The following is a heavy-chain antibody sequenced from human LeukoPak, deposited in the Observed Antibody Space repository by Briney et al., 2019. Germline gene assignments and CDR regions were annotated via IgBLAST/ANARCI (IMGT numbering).Heavy chain of an antibody. Sequence: GGSLRLSCTASALTVSSNCMSWVRQTPGKGLEWVSLIYTAGNTYYADSVKGRFTISRDISKNTLYLQMSSLRTDDTAMYYCASVAVEGREFFQRWGQGTLVTVSS. CDR1: ALTVSSNC. D-gene: IGHD6-19*01. V-gene: IGHV3-66*02. J-gene: IGHJ1*01. CDR3: ASVAVEGREFFQR. CDR2: IYTAGNT.